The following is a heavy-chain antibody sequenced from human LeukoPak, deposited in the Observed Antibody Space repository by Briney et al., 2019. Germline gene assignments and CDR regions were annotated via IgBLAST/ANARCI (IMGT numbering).Heavy chain of an antibody. J-gene: IGHJ4*02. Sequence: GGSLRLSCAASGFSFSTYSMHWVRQAPGKGLEWVTYISSSSSTINCADSVKGRFTISRDNAKNSLYLQMNSLRAEDTAVYYCVRGNPYNWSYWGQGTLVTVSS. V-gene: IGHV3-48*04. D-gene: IGHD1-1*01. CDR1: GFSFSTYS. CDR3: VRGNPYNWSY. CDR2: ISSSSSTI.